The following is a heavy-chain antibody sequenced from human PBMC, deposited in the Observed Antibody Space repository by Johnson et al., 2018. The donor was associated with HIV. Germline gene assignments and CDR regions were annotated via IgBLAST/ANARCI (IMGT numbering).Heavy chain of an antibody. CDR2: ISYDGSNN. J-gene: IGHJ3*02. V-gene: IGHV3-30*04. CDR3: ARERRAGVKGAFDI. D-gene: IGHD2-21*01. Sequence: VQLVESGGGVVQPGRSLRLSCAASGFTFSSYAMHWVRQAPGQGLEWVAVISYDGSNNSSADSVKGRFTISRENSKNTLYLQMNSLKAEDTAVYYWARERRAGVKGAFDIWGQGTMVTVSS. CDR1: GFTFSSYA.